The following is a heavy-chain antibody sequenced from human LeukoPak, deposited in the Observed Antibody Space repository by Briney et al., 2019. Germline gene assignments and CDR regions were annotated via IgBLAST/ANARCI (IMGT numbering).Heavy chain of an antibody. J-gene: IGHJ5*02. CDR2: INHSGST. D-gene: IGHD1-1*01. CDR1: GGSFSGYY. V-gene: IGHV4-34*01. CDR3: ARGRNWYDGWFDP. Sequence: PSETLSLTCAVYGGSFSGYYWSWIRQPPGKGLEWIGEINHSGSTNYNPSLKSRVTISVDTSKNQFSLKLSSVTAADTAVYYCARGRNWYDGWFDPWGQGTLVTVSS.